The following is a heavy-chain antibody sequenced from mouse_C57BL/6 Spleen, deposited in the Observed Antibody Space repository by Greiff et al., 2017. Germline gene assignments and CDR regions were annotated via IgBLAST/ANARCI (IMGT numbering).Heavy chain of an antibody. CDR3: ARRDGSGYYNYFDY. CDR1: GYTFTDYY. D-gene: IGHD2-3*01. Sequence: EVQLQQSGPVLVKPGASVKMSCKASGYTFTDYYMNWVQQSHGKSLEWIGVINPYNGGTSYNQKFKGKATLTVDKSSSTAYMELNSLTSEDSAVYYCARRDGSGYYNYFDYWGQGTTLTVSS. V-gene: IGHV1-19*01. J-gene: IGHJ2*01. CDR2: INPYNGGT.